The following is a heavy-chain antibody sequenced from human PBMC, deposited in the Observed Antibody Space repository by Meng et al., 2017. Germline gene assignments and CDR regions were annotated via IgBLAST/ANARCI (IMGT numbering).Heavy chain of an antibody. Sequence: QGPLQQWGAGLLKPSETLSLTCAVYGGSFSGYYWSWIRQPPGKGLEWIGEINHSGSTNYNPSLKSRVTISVDTSKNQFSLKLSSVTAADTAVYYCARRGIAARPFYYWGQGTLVTVSS. CDR3: ARRGIAARPFYY. CDR2: INHSGST. V-gene: IGHV4-34*01. J-gene: IGHJ4*02. CDR1: GGSFSGYY. D-gene: IGHD6-6*01.